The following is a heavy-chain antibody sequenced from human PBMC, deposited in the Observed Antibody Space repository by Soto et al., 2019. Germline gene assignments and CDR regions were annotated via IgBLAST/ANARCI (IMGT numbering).Heavy chain of an antibody. J-gene: IGHJ4*02. CDR3: LTLGDGY. V-gene: IGHV3-15*07. CDR1: GFGFSYAW. Sequence: EMQLVESGGALVKPGGSLRLSCAASGFGFSYAWMNWVRQAPGKGLEWVGRIKSKTDGETTNYAAAVKGRFTISRDDSKNTLYLQMDSLSPEDTAVDHCLTLGDGYWGQGTLVTVSS. CDR2: IKSKTDGETT. D-gene: IGHD3-10*01.